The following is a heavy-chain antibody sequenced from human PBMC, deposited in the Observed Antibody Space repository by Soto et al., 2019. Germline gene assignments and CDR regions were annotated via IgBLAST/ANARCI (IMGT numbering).Heavy chain of an antibody. CDR3: ARAHQYSYCSGGSCYGNDWFDP. D-gene: IGHD2-15*01. CDR2: IYYSGST. J-gene: IGHJ5*02. Sequence: PSETLSLTCSVSGGSMNNYYWSWIRQPPGKGLEYIGYIYYSGSTNYNSSLKSRVTISLDTSKNQFSLKLSSLTAADTAVYYCARAHQYSYCSGGSCYGNDWFDPWGQGTLVTVS. CDR1: GGSMNNYY. V-gene: IGHV4-59*01.